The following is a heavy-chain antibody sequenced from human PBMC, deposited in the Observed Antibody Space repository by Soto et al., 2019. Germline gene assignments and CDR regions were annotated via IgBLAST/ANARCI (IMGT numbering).Heavy chain of an antibody. CDR1: GFTFSSFG. CDR3: AKVGRGNGDYWYFDL. CDR2: VSGSGGDT. D-gene: IGHD4-17*01. Sequence: SLRLSCAASGFTFSSFGMSWVRQAPGKGLEWVSSVSGSGGDTHYADSVKGRFTISRDNSKITLYLQMNSLRADDTAVYFCAKVGRGNGDYWYFDLWGRGTLVTVSS. V-gene: IGHV3-23*01. J-gene: IGHJ2*01.